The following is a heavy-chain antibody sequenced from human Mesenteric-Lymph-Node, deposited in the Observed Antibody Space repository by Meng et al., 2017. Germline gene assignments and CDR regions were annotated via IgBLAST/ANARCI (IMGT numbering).Heavy chain of an antibody. D-gene: IGHD1-26*01. CDR3: ARGGGSYHDY. Sequence: QVQVVQSGAEVKKRAASVKISCKAPGYIFINNYMHWVRQAPGQGFEWIGIITPTGGSTKYAQKFQDSVTMTRDTSTSTVYMELRSLTSEDTAVYYCARGGGSYHDYWGQGTLVTVSS. V-gene: IGHV1-46*01. CDR1: GYIFINNY. J-gene: IGHJ4*02. CDR2: ITPTGGST.